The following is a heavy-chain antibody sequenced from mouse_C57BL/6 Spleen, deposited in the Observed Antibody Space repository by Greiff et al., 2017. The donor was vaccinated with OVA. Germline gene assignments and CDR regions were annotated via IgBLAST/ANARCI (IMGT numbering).Heavy chain of an antibody. D-gene: IGHD1-1*01. J-gene: IGHJ2*01. CDR1: GFTFSDAW. CDR2: IRNKANNHAT. CDR3: TRYYGSSSFDY. V-gene: IGHV6-6*01. Sequence: EVKVVESGGGLVQPGGSMKLSCAASGFTFSDAWMDWVRQSPEKGLEWVAEIRNKANNHATYYAESVKGRVTISRYDSKSSVYLQMNSLRAEDSGIYYCTRYYGSSSFDYWGQGTTLTVSS.